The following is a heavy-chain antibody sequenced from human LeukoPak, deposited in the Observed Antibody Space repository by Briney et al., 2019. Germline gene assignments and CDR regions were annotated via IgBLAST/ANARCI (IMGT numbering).Heavy chain of an antibody. CDR3: ARDRERYGDYYYYMDV. D-gene: IGHD4-17*01. CDR2: INPSGGST. J-gene: IGHJ6*03. CDR1: GYTFTSYY. Sequence: ASVKVSCKASGYTFTSYYMHWVRQAPGQGLEWMGIINPSGGSTSYAQKFQGRVTMTRDMSTSTVYMELSSLRSEDTAVYYCARDRERYGDYYYYMDVWGKGTTVTVSS. V-gene: IGHV1-46*01.